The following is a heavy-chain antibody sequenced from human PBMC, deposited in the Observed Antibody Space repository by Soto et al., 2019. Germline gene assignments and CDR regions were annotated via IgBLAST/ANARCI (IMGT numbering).Heavy chain of an antibody. CDR2: ISAYNGNT. V-gene: IGHV1-18*01. CDR3: ARDTNGGAAAEDDPNWFDP. Sequence: QVQLVQSGAEVKKPGASVKVSCKASGYTFTSYGISWVRQAPGQGLEWMGWISAYNGNTNYAQKLQGRVTMTTDTSTSTAYMEMRRLRSDDTAVYYCARDTNGGAAAEDDPNWFDPWGQGTLVTVSA. CDR1: GYTFTSYG. J-gene: IGHJ5*02. D-gene: IGHD6-13*01.